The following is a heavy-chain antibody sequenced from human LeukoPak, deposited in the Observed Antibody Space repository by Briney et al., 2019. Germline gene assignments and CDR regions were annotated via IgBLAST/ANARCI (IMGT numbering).Heavy chain of an antibody. CDR3: AKDLGVATAPFDY. CDR1: GFTFSRYA. Sequence: PGRSLRLSCAASGFTFSRYAMHWVRQAPGKGLEWVAVISYDGSNKYYVDSVKGRFTISRDNSKNTLYLQMNSLRAEDTAVYYCAKDLGVATAPFDYWGQGTLVTVSS. CDR2: ISYDGSNK. D-gene: IGHD5-12*01. J-gene: IGHJ4*02. V-gene: IGHV3-30*04.